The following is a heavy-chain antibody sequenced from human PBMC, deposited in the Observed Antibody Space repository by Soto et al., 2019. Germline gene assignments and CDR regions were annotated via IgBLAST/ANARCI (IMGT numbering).Heavy chain of an antibody. Sequence: EVQVTESEGGLVKPGGSLRLSCEVSGLKFTDAWMNWVRQAPGKGLEWVGRMKSYGGGTDYAAPVKGRFTISRDDSKNTVFLQMDSLKVKDTAVYYWVWESKVFSAWHWGQGTLVTVSS. CDR2: MKSYGGGT. V-gene: IGHV3-15*07. D-gene: IGHD1-20*01. J-gene: IGHJ4*02. CDR3: VWESKVFSAWH. CDR1: GLKFTDAW.